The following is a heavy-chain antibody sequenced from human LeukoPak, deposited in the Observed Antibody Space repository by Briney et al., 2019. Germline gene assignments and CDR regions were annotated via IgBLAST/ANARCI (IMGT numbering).Heavy chain of an antibody. Sequence: GSLRLSCAASGFTFDDYGMSWIRQPPGKGLEWIAYIDYSGSTNYNPSLKSRVTISVDASRNQFSLNLSSVTAADTAVYYCARDRRRELLHAFDIWGQGTMVTVSS. CDR3: ARDRRRELLHAFDI. CDR1: GFTFDDYG. J-gene: IGHJ3*02. V-gene: IGHV4-59*01. CDR2: IDYSGST. D-gene: IGHD1-26*01.